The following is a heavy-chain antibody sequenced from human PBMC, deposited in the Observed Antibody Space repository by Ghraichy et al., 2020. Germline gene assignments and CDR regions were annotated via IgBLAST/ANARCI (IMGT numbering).Heavy chain of an antibody. CDR1: GGSISSGGYY. J-gene: IGHJ4*02. CDR2: IYYSGST. D-gene: IGHD3-22*01. V-gene: IGHV4-31*03. CDR3: ARDSSGYSFDY. Sequence: SLNISCTVSGGSISSGGYYWSWIRQHPGKGLEWIGYIYYSGSTYYNPSLKSRVTISVDTSKNQFSLKLSSVTAADTAVYYCARDSSGYSFDYWGQGTLVTVSS.